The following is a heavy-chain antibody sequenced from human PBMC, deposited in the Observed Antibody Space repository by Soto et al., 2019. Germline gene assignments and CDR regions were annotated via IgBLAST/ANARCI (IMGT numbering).Heavy chain of an antibody. Sequence: SETLSLTCAVYGESFSGYIWTWIRQTPGKGLQWIGQINHSGSAYYNPSLKSRVTISVDTSKNQFSLKLSSVTAADTAVYYYARDRRGRSSGGTNWFDPWGQGTLVTVSS. CDR2: INHSGSA. V-gene: IGHV4-34*01. CDR1: GESFSGYI. J-gene: IGHJ5*02. D-gene: IGHD6-19*01. CDR3: ARDRRGRSSGGTNWFDP.